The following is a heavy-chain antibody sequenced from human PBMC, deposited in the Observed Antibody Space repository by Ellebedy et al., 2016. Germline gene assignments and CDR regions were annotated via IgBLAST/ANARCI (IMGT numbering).Heavy chain of an antibody. CDR3: ARYGLSGTFDL. J-gene: IGHJ4*02. V-gene: IGHV3-7*03. CDR1: GFTFSNYW. Sequence: GESLKISCVASGFTFSNYWMAWVRQAPGKGLEWVANIRNDESEKYFVDSVKGRFTISRDNAKNSVYLQMSSLRAEDMALYYCARYGLSGTFDLWGQGTPVTVSS. D-gene: IGHD3-10*01. CDR2: IRNDESEK.